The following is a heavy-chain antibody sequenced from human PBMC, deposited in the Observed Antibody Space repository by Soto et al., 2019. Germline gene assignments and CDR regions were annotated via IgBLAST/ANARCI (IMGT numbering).Heavy chain of an antibody. CDR2: IYYSGST. Sequence: SETLSLTCTVSGGSISSGGYYWSWIRQHPGKGLEWIGYIYYSGSTYYNPSLKSRVTISVDTSKNQFSLKLSSVTAADTAVYYCARVGYYYDSSGYSPLNAFDIWGQGTMVTVSS. CDR3: ARVGYYYDSSGYSPLNAFDI. J-gene: IGHJ3*02. D-gene: IGHD3-22*01. V-gene: IGHV4-31*03. CDR1: GGSISSGGYY.